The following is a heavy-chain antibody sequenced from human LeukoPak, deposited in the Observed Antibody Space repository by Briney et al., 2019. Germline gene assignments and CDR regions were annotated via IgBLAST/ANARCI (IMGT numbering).Heavy chain of an antibody. Sequence: ASVKASCKASGYTFTSYDINWARQATGRGLEWMGWMNPNSGNTGYAQKFQGRVTMTRNTSISTAYMELSSLRSEDTAVYYCARVDCSSTSCYDGYWGQGTLVTVSS. CDR1: GYTFTSYD. D-gene: IGHD2-2*01. CDR3: ARVDCSSTSCYDGY. V-gene: IGHV1-8*01. J-gene: IGHJ4*02. CDR2: MNPNSGNT.